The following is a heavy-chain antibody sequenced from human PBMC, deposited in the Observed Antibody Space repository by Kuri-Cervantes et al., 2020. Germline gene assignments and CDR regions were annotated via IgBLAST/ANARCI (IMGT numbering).Heavy chain of an antibody. CDR2: INPNSGGT. Sequence: GGSLRLSCKASGYTFTGYYMHWVRQAPGQGLEWMGWINPNSGGTNYAQKFRGWVTMTRDTSISTAYMELRSLRSDDTAVYYCARDPVGNNWFDPWGQGTLVTVSS. V-gene: IGHV1-2*04. J-gene: IGHJ5*02. D-gene: IGHD4-23*01. CDR1: GYTFTGYY. CDR3: ARDPVGNNWFDP.